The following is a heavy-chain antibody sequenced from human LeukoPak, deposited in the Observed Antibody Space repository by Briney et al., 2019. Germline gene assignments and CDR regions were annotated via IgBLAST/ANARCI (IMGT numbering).Heavy chain of an antibody. CDR2: ISYDESNT. J-gene: IGHJ4*02. D-gene: IGHD4-17*01. V-gene: IGHV3-30*04. Sequence: GGSLRLSCAASGFTFSSYAMHWVRQAPGKGLEWVALISYDESNTFCADSVKGRFTISRDNSKNTLYLQMNSLRVADTAVYYCARDGDGDYVFSYYFDYWGQGTLVTVSS. CDR3: ARDGDGDYVFSYYFDY. CDR1: GFTFSSYA.